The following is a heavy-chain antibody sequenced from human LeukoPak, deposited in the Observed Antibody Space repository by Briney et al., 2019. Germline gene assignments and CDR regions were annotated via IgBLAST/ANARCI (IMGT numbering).Heavy chain of an antibody. J-gene: IGHJ5*02. CDR2: IYHSGST. Sequence: SETLSLTCTVSGYSISSGYYWGWIRQPPGKGLEWIGSIYHSGSTYYNPSLKSRVTISVDTSKNQFSLKLSSVTAADTAVYYCARDGDYYYGSGSYYPNWFDPWGQGTLVTVSS. D-gene: IGHD3-10*01. CDR1: GYSISSGYY. CDR3: ARDGDYYYGSGSYYPNWFDP. V-gene: IGHV4-38-2*02.